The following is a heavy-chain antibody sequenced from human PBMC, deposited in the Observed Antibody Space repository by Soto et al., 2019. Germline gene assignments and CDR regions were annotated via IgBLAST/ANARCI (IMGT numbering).Heavy chain of an antibody. CDR3: ASTINYYDSSGYLLTNHY. J-gene: IGHJ4*02. D-gene: IGHD3-22*01. CDR2: ISAYNGNT. Sequence: ASVKVSCKASGYTFTSYGISWVRQAPLQVLEWMVCISAYNGNTNYAQKLQGRVTMTTDTSTSTAYMELMSLRSDDTAVYYCASTINYYDSSGYLLTNHYWGQGTMVTVSS. V-gene: IGHV1-18*01. CDR1: GYTFTSYG.